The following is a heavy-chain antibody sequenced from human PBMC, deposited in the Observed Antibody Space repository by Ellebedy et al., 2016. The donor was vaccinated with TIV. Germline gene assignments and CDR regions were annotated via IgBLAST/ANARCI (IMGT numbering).Heavy chain of an antibody. J-gene: IGHJ4*02. D-gene: IGHD3-10*01. V-gene: IGHV3-33*01. CDR3: ARETDYYGSGSYSYFDY. CDR2: IWYDGSNK. CDR1: GFTFSSYG. Sequence: GESLKISCAASGFTFSSYGMHWVRQAPGKGLEWVAVIWYDGSNKYYADSVKGRFTISRDNSKNTLDLQMNSLRDEDTAVYYCARETDYYGSGSYSYFDYWGQGTLVTVSS.